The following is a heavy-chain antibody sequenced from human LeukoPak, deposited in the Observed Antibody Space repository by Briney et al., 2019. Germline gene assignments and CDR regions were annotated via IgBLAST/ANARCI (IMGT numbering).Heavy chain of an antibody. Sequence: PGGSLRLSCAASGFTFSGSAMHWVRQASGKGLEWVGRIRSKANSYATAYAASVKGRFTISRDDSKNTAYLQMISLKTEDTAVYYCTRAVVVTADFDYWGQGTLVTVSS. J-gene: IGHJ4*02. D-gene: IGHD2-21*02. CDR1: GFTFSGSA. CDR3: TRAVVVTADFDY. CDR2: IRSKANSYAT. V-gene: IGHV3-73*01.